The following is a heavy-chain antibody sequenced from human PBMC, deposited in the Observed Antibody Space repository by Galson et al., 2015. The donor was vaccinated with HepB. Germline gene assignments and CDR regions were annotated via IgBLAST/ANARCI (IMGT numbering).Heavy chain of an antibody. Sequence: SLRLSCAASGFTFSSYGMHWVRQAPGKGLEWVAVIWYDGSNKYYADPLKGRFTISRDNSKNTLYLQMNSLRAEDTAVYYCARAEMGDIVLASEAHDAFDIWGQGTMVTVSS. J-gene: IGHJ3*02. CDR2: IWYDGSNK. CDR3: ARAEMGDIVLASEAHDAFDI. D-gene: IGHD3-3*02. V-gene: IGHV3-33*01. CDR1: GFTFSSYG.